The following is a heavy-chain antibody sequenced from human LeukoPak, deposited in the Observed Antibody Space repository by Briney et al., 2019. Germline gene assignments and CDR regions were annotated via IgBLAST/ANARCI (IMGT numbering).Heavy chain of an antibody. CDR3: ARTTEGGYTYDYFYYYYMDV. Sequence: SETLSLTCTVSGGSISSYYWSWIRQPPGKGLECIGTIYHSGSTYYNPSLKSRVTISVDTSKNQFSLKLSSVTAADTAVYYCARTTEGGYTYDYFYYYYMDVWGKGTTVTISS. D-gene: IGHD5-18*01. V-gene: IGHV4-59*01. CDR1: GGSISSYY. J-gene: IGHJ6*03. CDR2: IYHSGST.